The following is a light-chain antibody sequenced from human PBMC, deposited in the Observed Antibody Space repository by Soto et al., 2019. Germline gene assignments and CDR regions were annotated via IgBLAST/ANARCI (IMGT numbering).Light chain of an antibody. Sequence: DVVMPPSPLSLTVTLGQPASVSCKASQSLVHSDGNTYLSWLXQRQGQPPRXLIYKISNRFSGVPDRFTGSGAGTDFTLKISRVAAEDVATYYCMQETQFPFTFGGGTKVDIK. CDR2: KIS. J-gene: IGKJ4*01. CDR1: QSLVHSDGNTY. CDR3: MQETQFPFT. V-gene: IGKV2-24*01.